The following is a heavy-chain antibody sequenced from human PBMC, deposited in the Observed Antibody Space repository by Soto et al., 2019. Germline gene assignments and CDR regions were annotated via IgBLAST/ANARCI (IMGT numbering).Heavy chain of an antibody. V-gene: IGHV3-53*01. D-gene: IGHD3-9*01. CDR1: GFTVGSNY. Sequence: GGSLRLSCAASGFTVGSNYTSWVRQAPGKGLEWVSVIYSEGTPYYADSVKGRFTISRENSNNTLYLHMNNLRAEDTAVYYCARSTYYDILTGSSYFYYGMDVWGQGTTVTVSS. CDR2: IYSEGTP. CDR3: ARSTYYDILTGSSYFYYGMDV. J-gene: IGHJ6*02.